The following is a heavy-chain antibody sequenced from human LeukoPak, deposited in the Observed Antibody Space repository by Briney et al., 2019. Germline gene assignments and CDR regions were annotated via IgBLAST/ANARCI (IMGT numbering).Heavy chain of an antibody. Sequence: QPGGSLRLSCAASGFTFSNYGMHWVRQAPGKGLEWVAFIRSDGSIKYYADSVKGRFTISRDNSKNTLYLQMDSLRAEDTAVYYCAKDEVTSTSQHQLAWYFVHWGQGTLVTVSS. D-gene: IGHD1-1*01. CDR2: IRSDGSIK. CDR1: GFTFSNYG. J-gene: IGHJ4*02. V-gene: IGHV3-30*02. CDR3: AKDEVTSTSQHQLAWYFVH.